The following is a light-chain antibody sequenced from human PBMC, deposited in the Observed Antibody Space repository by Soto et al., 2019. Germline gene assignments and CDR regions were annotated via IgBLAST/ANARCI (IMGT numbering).Light chain of an antibody. CDR1: SSDVGGYNY. J-gene: IGLJ1*01. CDR3: SSYTNINTRACV. V-gene: IGLV2-14*01. Sequence: QSVLTQPASVSGSPGQSITISCTGTSSDVGGYNYVSWYQQQSGKAPKLMIHEVSNRPSGVSNRFSGSKSGNTASLTISGLQAEDEADYYCSSYTNINTRACVFGTGTKVTVL. CDR2: EVS.